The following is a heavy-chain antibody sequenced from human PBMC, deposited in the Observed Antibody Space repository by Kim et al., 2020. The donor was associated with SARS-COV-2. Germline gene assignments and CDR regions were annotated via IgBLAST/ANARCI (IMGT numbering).Heavy chain of an antibody. J-gene: IGHJ6*02. V-gene: IGHV3-64*01. CDR1: GFTFSSYA. Sequence: GGSLRLSCAASGFTFSSYAMHWVRQAPGKGLEYVSAISSNGGSTYYANSVKGRFTISRDNSKNTLYIQMGSLRAEEMSVSYCARDSAITIFGVVIINYYYGIDFWGQGTTVTVS. CDR2: ISSNGGST. CDR3: ARDSAITIFGVVIINYYYGIDF. D-gene: IGHD3-3*01.